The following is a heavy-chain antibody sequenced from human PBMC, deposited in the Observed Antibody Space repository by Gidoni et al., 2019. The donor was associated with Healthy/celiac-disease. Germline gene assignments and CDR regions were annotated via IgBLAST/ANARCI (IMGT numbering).Heavy chain of an antibody. CDR1: GYTFTGYY. J-gene: IGHJ6*02. CDR3: ARERGYDFWSGKVWDGMDV. D-gene: IGHD3-3*01. V-gene: IGHV1-2*02. Sequence: QVQLVQSGAEVKKPGASVKVSCKASGYTFTGYYMHWVRQAPGQGLEWMGWINPNSGGTNYAQKFQGRVTMTRDTSISTAYMELSRLRSDDTAVYYCARERGYDFWSGKVWDGMDVWGQGTTVTVSS. CDR2: INPNSGGT.